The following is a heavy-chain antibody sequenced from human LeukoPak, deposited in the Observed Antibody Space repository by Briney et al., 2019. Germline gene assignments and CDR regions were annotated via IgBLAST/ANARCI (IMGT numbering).Heavy chain of an antibody. V-gene: IGHV1-2*02. D-gene: IGHD3-10*01. CDR1: GYTFTGYY. CDR2: INPNSGGT. J-gene: IGHJ5*02. Sequence: ASVKVSCKASGYTFTGYYMHWVRQAPGQGLEWMGWINPNSGGTNYAQKFQGRVTMTRDTSISTAYMELSRLRSDDTAVYYCARDNSVGGIAWWFDPWGQGTLVTVSS. CDR3: ARDNSVGGIAWWFDP.